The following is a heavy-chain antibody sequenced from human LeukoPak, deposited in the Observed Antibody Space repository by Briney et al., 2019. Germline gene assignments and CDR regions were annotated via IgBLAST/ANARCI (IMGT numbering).Heavy chain of an antibody. J-gene: IGHJ4*02. Sequence: SETLSLTCTVSGGSISSGGYYWSWIRQHPGKGLEWIGYIYYSGSTYYNPSLKSRVTISVDTSKNQFSLKLSSVTAADTAVYYCARVSSGVYFDYWGQGTLVTVSS. CDR3: ARVSSGVYFDY. CDR2: IYYSGST. CDR1: GGSISSGGYY. V-gene: IGHV4-31*03. D-gene: IGHD3-10*01.